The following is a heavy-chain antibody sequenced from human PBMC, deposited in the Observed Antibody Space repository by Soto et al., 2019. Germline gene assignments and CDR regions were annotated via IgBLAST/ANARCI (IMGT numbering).Heavy chain of an antibody. V-gene: IGHV4-59*01. CDR3: ARRAVVAVTGSLDNWLDP. Sequence: VQLQESGPGLVKPSETLSLTCTVSGGSITSYNWNWLRQPPGKALEWIGYVYNSGSTNYNPSLQSRVTISVDTSKNQFSLKVNSVTAADTAVYYCARRAVVAVTGSLDNWLDPWGQGSLVTVSS. CDR2: VYNSGST. J-gene: IGHJ5*02. CDR1: GGSITSYN. D-gene: IGHD2-21*01.